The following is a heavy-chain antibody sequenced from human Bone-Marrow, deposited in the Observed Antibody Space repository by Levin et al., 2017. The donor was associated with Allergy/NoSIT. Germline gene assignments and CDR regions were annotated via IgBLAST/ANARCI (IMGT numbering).Heavy chain of an antibody. CDR2: MYNDGTK. V-gene: IGHV3-66*01. CDR3: ARVGGTVVNY. CDR1: GFIVNSMY. J-gene: IGHJ4*02. Sequence: SCAASGFIVNSMYMTWVRQAPGKGLEWVSVMYNDGTKYYSDSVKGRFSISRDNSKNMLYLQMNSLRAEDTAMYYCARVGGTVVNYWGQGTLVTVSS. D-gene: IGHD4-23*01.